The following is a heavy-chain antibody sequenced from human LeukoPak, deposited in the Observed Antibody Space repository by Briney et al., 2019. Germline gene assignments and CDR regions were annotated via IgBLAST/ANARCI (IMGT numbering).Heavy chain of an antibody. CDR1: GGSISSYY. D-gene: IGHD2-2*01. J-gene: IGHJ3*02. V-gene: IGHV4-4*07. CDR2: IYTSGST. Sequence: SETLSLTCTVSGGSISSYYWSRIRQPAGKGLEWIGRIYTSGSTNYNPSLKSRVTMSVDTSKNQLSLDLSSVTAADTAVYYCARQKCTSTSCLTKNAFDIWGQGTMVTVSS. CDR3: ARQKCTSTSCLTKNAFDI.